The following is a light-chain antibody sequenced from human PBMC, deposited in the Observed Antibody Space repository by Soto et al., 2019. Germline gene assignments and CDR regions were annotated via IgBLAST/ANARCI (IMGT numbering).Light chain of an antibody. CDR2: ATS. CDR1: QSVSSSY. Sequence: EIVLTQSPGTLSLSPGERATFSCRASQSVSSSYFGWYQQKPGQAPRLLIYATSSRATDIPDRFSGSGSGTNFTLTISRLEPEDFAVYYCHQYDKSPWTFGQGTKVDIK. J-gene: IGKJ1*01. V-gene: IGKV3-20*01. CDR3: HQYDKSPWT.